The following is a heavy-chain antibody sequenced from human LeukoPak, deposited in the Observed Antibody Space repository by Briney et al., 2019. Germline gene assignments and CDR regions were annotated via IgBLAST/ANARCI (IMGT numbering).Heavy chain of an antibody. CDR2: IYYSGST. V-gene: IGHV4-59*01. Sequence: SETLSHTCTVSGGSISSYYWSWIRQPPGKGLEWIGYIYYSGSTNYNTSLKSRVTISVDASKNQFSLKLSSVSAADTAVYYCARAPWYCSSTSCYASWFDPWGQGTLVTVSS. CDR1: GGSISSYY. D-gene: IGHD2-2*01. J-gene: IGHJ5*02. CDR3: ARAPWYCSSTSCYASWFDP.